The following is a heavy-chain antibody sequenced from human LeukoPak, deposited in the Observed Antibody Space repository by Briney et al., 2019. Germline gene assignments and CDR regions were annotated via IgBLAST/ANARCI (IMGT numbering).Heavy chain of an antibody. CDR2: SGGGDST. J-gene: IGHJ4*02. D-gene: IGHD3-3*01. CDR3: AKSRDFWSGFDY. V-gene: IGHV3-23*01. Sequence: AGSLRLSCAASGFTFSDYAMSWVRQAPGKGLEGVSTSGGGDSTYYVDSFKGRFTISRDNSKTTLYLQMNSLRAEDTGVYYCAKSRDFWSGFDYWGQGTLVTVSS. CDR1: GFTFSDYA.